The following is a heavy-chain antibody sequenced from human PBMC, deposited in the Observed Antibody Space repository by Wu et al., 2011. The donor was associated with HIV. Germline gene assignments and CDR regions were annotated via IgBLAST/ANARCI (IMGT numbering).Heavy chain of an antibody. V-gene: IGHV1-8*01. J-gene: IGHJ2*01. Sequence: TDYAXKFQGRVTMTRNTSMSTAYMELSSLRSEDTAVYYCARRYYDRSGYSSWGSGSLVTVSS. CDR3: ARRYYDRSGYSS. D-gene: IGHD3-22*01. CDR2: T.